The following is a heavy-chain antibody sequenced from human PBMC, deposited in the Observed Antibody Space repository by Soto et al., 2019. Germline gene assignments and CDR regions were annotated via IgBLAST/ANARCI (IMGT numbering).Heavy chain of an antibody. D-gene: IGHD2-8*02. CDR3: ARVSRLAPVATGYYRSVDV. CDR2: IYYTGST. V-gene: IGHV4-61*08. Sequence: SETLSLTCTVSGASVSTDGYYWSWIRQPPGKGLEWIGYIYYTGSTGYNPSLKSRITTSIDTSKNQFSLRLSSVTAADTAVYYCARVSRLAPVATGYYRSVDVWGQGTTVTVYS. CDR1: GASVSTDGYY. J-gene: IGHJ6*02.